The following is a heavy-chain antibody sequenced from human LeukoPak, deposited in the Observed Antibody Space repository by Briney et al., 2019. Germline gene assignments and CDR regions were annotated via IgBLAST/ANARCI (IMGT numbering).Heavy chain of an antibody. CDR2: INHSEST. J-gene: IGHJ5*02. CDR3: ARGLTTYYYGSGRSMSWFDP. Sequence: SETLSLTCAVYGGSFSGYYWSWIRQPPGKGLEGIGEINHSESTNYNPSLKSRVTISVDTSKNQFSLKLSSVTAADTAVYYCARGLTTYYYGSGRSMSWFDPWGQGTLVTVSS. V-gene: IGHV4-34*01. D-gene: IGHD3-10*01. CDR1: GGSFSGYY.